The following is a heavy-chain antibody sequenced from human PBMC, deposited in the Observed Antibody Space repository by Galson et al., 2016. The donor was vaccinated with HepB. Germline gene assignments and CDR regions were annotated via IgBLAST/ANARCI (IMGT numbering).Heavy chain of an antibody. CDR2: MSQTGGT. D-gene: IGHD6-19*01. Sequence: SETLSLTCGVSGASIISGHYWSCVRQPPGKGLEWIGEMSQTGGTNYNPSLKSRVTIALDKSNNQFSVKITSMTAADTAVYYCAASSGWWRLDSWGQGVLVTVSS. J-gene: IGHJ4*02. CDR3: AASSGWWRLDS. CDR1: GASIISGHY. V-gene: IGHV4-4*02.